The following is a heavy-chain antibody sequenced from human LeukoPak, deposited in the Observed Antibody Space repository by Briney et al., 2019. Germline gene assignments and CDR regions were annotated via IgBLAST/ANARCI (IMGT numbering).Heavy chain of an antibody. D-gene: IGHD6-19*01. CDR3: ARDLIAVAGTSAFDI. J-gene: IGHJ3*02. Sequence: GGSLRLSCAASGFTFSSYRMNWVRQAPGKGLEWVSSISSSSSYIYYADSVKGRFTISRDNAKNSLYLQMNSLRAEDTAVYYCARDLIAVAGTSAFDIWGQGTMVTVSS. V-gene: IGHV3-21*01. CDR2: ISSSSSYI. CDR1: GFTFSSYR.